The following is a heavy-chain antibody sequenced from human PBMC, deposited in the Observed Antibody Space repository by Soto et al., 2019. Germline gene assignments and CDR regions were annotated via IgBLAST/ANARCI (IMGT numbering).Heavy chain of an antibody. CDR1: GYTFTGYY. D-gene: IGHD3-22*01. Sequence: ASVKVSCKASGYTFTGYYMHWVRQAPGQGLEWMGWINPNSGGTKYSQKFQGRVTITRDTSASTAYMELSSLRSEDTAVYYCARGVRNDSSGYYFDYWGQGTLVTVSS. CDR2: INPNSGGT. V-gene: IGHV1-2*02. J-gene: IGHJ4*02. CDR3: ARGVRNDSSGYYFDY.